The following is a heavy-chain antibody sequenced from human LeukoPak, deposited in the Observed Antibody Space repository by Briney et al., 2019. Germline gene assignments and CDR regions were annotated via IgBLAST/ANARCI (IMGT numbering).Heavy chain of an antibody. Sequence: GGSLRLSCAASGFTFSSYSMHWVRQAPGKGLNWVAFISYDGVNKYADSVKGRFTISRDNSKNTLYLQMNSLRAEDTAVYYCARELAGTQGPYYSYYMDVWGKGTTVTVS. CDR2: ISYDGVNK. D-gene: IGHD3-10*01. V-gene: IGHV3-30*04. J-gene: IGHJ6*03. CDR1: GFTFSSYS. CDR3: ARELAGTQGPYYSYYMDV.